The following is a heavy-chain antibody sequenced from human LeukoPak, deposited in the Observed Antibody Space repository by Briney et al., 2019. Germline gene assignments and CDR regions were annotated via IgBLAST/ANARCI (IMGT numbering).Heavy chain of an antibody. CDR1: GGSFSSYY. CDR3: ETGTLYFDY. D-gene: IGHD1-1*01. CDR2: IHYSGST. J-gene: IGHJ4*02. V-gene: IGHV4-39*01. Sequence: SETLSLTCAVYGGSFSSYYWGWIRQPPGKGLEWIGSIHYSGSTYYNPSLKSRVTISVDTSKNQFSLKLSSVTAADTAVYYCETGTLYFDYWGQGTLVTVSS.